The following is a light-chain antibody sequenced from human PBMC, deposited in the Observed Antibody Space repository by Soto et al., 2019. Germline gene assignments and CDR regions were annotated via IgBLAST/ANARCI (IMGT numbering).Light chain of an antibody. V-gene: IGLV2-14*01. CDR1: SSDVGGYNY. Sequence: SPGQSITISCTGTSSDVGGYNYVSWYQQQPGKAPKLMIYGVTNRPSGVSNRFSGSKSGNTASLTISGLQAEDEADYYCSSYTSSDTLYVFGTGTKVTVL. CDR2: GVT. CDR3: SSYTSSDTLYV. J-gene: IGLJ1*01.